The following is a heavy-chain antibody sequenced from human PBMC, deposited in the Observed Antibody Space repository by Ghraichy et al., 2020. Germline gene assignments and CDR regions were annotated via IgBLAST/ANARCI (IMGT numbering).Heavy chain of an antibody. D-gene: IGHD6-6*01. Sequence: SETLSLTCTVSGGSISSSYWGWIRQPPGKGLEWIGYIHYSGNTNYNPSLKSRVTISVDTSKNQFSLILNSVTAADTAVYYCAKTGGSSSGNFWGQGTLVTVSS. CDR2: IHYSGNT. CDR1: GGSISSSY. J-gene: IGHJ4*02. CDR3: AKTGGSSSGNF. V-gene: IGHV4-59*01.